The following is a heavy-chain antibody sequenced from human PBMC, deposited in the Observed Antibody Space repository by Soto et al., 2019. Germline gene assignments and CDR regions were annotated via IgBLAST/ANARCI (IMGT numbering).Heavy chain of an antibody. V-gene: IGHV4-59*08. CDR2: IYYSGST. Sequence: QVQLQESGPGLVKPSETLSLTCTVSGDSISSYYWSWIRQPPGKGLEWIGYIYYSGSTNYNPSLKSRVTISVDTSKNPFSLKLSSVTAADTAVYYCARRYGSAFDYWGQGTLVTVSS. CDR1: GDSISSYY. CDR3: ARRYGSAFDY. D-gene: IGHD6-25*01. J-gene: IGHJ4*02.